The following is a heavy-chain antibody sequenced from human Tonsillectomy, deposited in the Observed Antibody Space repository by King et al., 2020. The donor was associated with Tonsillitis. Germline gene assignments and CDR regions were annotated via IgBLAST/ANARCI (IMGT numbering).Heavy chain of an antibody. J-gene: IGHJ4*02. CDR1: GCSFSDFW. D-gene: IGHD6-13*01. CDR3: ARGAAGITQ. Sequence: VQLVESGGGLVQPGGSLRLSCAASGCSFSDFWMHWVRQTPGKGLAWVSRINGDGTSTSYADSVRGRFTISRDNAKNTLYVQMSSLRAEDTAVYYCARGAAGITQWGQGTLVTVSS. V-gene: IGHV3-74*01. CDR2: INGDGTST.